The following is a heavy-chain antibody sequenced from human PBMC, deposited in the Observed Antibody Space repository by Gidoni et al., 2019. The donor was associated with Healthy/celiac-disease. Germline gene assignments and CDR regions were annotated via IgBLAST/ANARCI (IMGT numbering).Heavy chain of an antibody. J-gene: IGHJ4*02. D-gene: IGHD6-13*01. Sequence: VQLVESGGGLVQPGMSLRLSCAASGFTFDDYAMHWVRQAPGKGLEWVSGISWNSGSIGYADYVKGRFTIARDNAKNSLYLQMNSLRAEDTALYYCAKDIAAAGDYYFDYWGQGTLVTVSS. CDR2: ISWNSGSI. V-gene: IGHV3-9*01. CDR3: AKDIAAAGDYYFDY. CDR1: GFTFDDYA.